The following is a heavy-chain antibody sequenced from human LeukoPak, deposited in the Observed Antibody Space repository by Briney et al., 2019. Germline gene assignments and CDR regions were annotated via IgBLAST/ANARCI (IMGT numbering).Heavy chain of an antibody. D-gene: IGHD2-2*01. CDR1: GGSFSGYY. Sequence: PSETLSLTCAVYGGSFSGYYWSWIRQPPGKGLEWIGEINHSGSTNYNPSLESRVTISVDTSKNQFSLKLSSVTAADTAVYYCARQGVPAAIHFDYWGQGTLVTVSS. V-gene: IGHV4-34*01. CDR2: INHSGST. J-gene: IGHJ4*02. CDR3: ARQGVPAAIHFDY.